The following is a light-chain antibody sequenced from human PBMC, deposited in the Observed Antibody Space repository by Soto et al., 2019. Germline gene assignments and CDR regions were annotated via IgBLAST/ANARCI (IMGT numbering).Light chain of an antibody. CDR3: QSYDSSLSGVV. J-gene: IGLJ3*02. V-gene: IGLV1-40*01. Sequence: QPVLTQPSSVSGAPGQRVTISCTGSSSNIGAGYAVHWYQQLPRTAPKLLIYQNNNRPSGVPDRFSGSKSGTSASLAITGLQAEDEADYYCQSYDSSLSGVVFGGGTKLTVL. CDR1: SSNIGAGYA. CDR2: QNN.